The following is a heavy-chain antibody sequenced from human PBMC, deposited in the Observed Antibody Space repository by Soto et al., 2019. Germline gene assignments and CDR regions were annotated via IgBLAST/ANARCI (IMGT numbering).Heavy chain of an antibody. CDR3: ARDPGDYEYLHYYYGMDV. CDR1: GYTFTSYG. V-gene: IGHV1-18*01. J-gene: IGHJ6*02. Sequence: ASVKVSCKASGYTFTSYGISWVRQAPGQGLEWMGWISAYNGNTNYAQKLQGRVTMTTDTSTSTAYMELRGLRSDDTAVYYCARDPGDYEYLHYYYGMDVWGQGTTVTVSS. CDR2: ISAYNGNT. D-gene: IGHD4-17*01.